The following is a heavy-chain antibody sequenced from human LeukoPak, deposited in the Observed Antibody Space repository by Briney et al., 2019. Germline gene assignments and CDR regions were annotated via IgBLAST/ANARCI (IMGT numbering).Heavy chain of an antibody. J-gene: IGHJ4*02. D-gene: IGHD4-23*01. Sequence: GGSLRLSCAASGFTFSSYWVSWVRQAPGKGLEWVDNIKQDGSEKYYVDSVKGRFTISRDNAKNSLYLQMNSLRAEDTAVYYCARTPFGLDYAGFDDYWGQGTLVTVSS. CDR2: IKQDGSEK. CDR1: GFTFSSYW. V-gene: IGHV3-7*01. CDR3: ARTPFGLDYAGFDDY.